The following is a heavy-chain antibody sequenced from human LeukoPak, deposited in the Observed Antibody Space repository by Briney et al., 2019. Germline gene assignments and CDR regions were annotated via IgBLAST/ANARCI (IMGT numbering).Heavy chain of an antibody. CDR2: INPNSGGT. V-gene: IGHV1-2*02. CDR3: ASAYIDYSKSFDY. Sequence: ASVKVSCKASGYTFTGYYMHWVRQAPGQGLEWMGWINPNSGGTNYAQKFQGRVTMTRDTSISTAYMELSRLRSDDTAVYYCASAYIDYSKSFDYWGQGTLVTVSS. D-gene: IGHD4-11*01. J-gene: IGHJ4*02. CDR1: GYTFTGYY.